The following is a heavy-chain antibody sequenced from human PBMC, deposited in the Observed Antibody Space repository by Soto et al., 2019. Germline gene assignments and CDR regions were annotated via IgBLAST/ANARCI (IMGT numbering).Heavy chain of an antibody. CDR1: GFTFSSYV. V-gene: IGHV3-30-3*01. CDR2: ISYDGNSK. J-gene: IGHJ4*02. Sequence: SLRLSCAASGFTFSSYVMHWVRQAPGKGLEWVAFISYDGNSKYYANSVKGRFTISRDNSKYTMYLEMNSLKPEDTAMYYCARVLSGYFDYWGQGTLVTVSS. D-gene: IGHD6-19*01. CDR3: ARVLSGYFDY.